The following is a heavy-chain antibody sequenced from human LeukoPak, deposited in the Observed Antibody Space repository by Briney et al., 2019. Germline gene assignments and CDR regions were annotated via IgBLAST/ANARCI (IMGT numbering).Heavy chain of an antibody. D-gene: IGHD3-10*01. CDR1: GFTFSSYA. V-gene: IGHV3-64*01. CDR2: VSSNGDST. CDR3: AGGSGTYSPDY. Sequence: GSLRLSCAASGFTFSSYAMHWVRQAPGKGLEYVSRVSSNGDSTYYAKSVKGRFTISRDNSKNTLYLQMGSLGAEDMAVYYCAGGSGTYSPDYWGQGTLVTVSS. J-gene: IGHJ4*02.